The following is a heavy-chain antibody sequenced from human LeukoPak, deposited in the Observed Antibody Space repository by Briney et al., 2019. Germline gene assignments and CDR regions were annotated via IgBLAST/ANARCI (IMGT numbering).Heavy chain of an antibody. D-gene: IGHD2-8*01. V-gene: IGHV4-30-2*01. CDR2: IYHSGST. J-gene: IGHJ4*02. CDR1: GGSISSGGYY. Sequence: SQTLSLTCTVSGGSISSGGYYWSWIRQPPGKGLEWIGYIYHSGSTYYNPSLKSRVTISVDKSKNQFSLKLSSVTAADTAVYYCATNSPKPSPLEGSASFDYWGQGTLVTVSS. CDR3: ATNSPKPSPLEGSASFDY.